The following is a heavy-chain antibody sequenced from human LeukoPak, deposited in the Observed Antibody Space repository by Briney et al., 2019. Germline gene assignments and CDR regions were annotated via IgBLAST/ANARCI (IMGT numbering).Heavy chain of an antibody. CDR1: GFTFSSYA. Sequence: GGSLRLSCAASGFTFSSYAMSWVRQAPGKGLEWVSAISSSGSTIYYADSVKGRFTISRDNAKNSLYLQMNSLRAEDTAVYYCARAALFGVVHFDYWGQGTLVTVSS. D-gene: IGHD3-3*01. CDR2: ISSSGSTI. J-gene: IGHJ4*02. V-gene: IGHV3-21*04. CDR3: ARAALFGVVHFDY.